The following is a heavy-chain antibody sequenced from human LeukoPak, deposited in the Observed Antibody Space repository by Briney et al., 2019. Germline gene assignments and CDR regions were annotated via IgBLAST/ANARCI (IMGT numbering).Heavy chain of an antibody. D-gene: IGHD2-2*01. CDR2: ISAYNGNT. V-gene: IGHV1-18*01. J-gene: IGHJ6*02. CDR1: GYTFTSYG. CDR3: ARAYCSSTSCLHYYYYYGMDV. Sequence: ASVKVSCKASGYTFTSYGISWVRQAPGQGLEWMGWISAYNGNTNYAQKLQGRVTMTTDTSTSTAYMELRSLRSDDTAVYYCARAYCSSTSCLHYYYYYGMDVWGQGTTVTVSS.